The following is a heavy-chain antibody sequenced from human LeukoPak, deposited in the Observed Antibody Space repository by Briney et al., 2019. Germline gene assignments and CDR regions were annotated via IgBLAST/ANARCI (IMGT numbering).Heavy chain of an antibody. CDR2: IYSGGNT. Sequence: GGSLRLSCAASGFTVSSNYMSWVRQAPGKGLERLSVIYSGGNTYYADSVKGRFTISRDNSKNMLYLQMNSLRAEDTAVYYCAREVFPAGSGSYHIDYWGQGTLVTVSS. D-gene: IGHD1-26*01. CDR3: AREVFPAGSGSYHIDY. CDR1: GFTVSSNY. V-gene: IGHV3-53*01. J-gene: IGHJ4*02.